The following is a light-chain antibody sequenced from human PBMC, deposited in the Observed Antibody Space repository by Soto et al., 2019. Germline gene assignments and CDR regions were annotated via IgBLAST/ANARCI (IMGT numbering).Light chain of an antibody. CDR3: QQYNNWPLG. CDR2: GAS. J-gene: IGKJ4*01. V-gene: IGKV3-15*01. Sequence: EIVMTQSPPTLSVSPGERATLSCRASQSVNSNLAWYQQKRGQAPSLLIYGASTRATGIPARFSGSGSGTEFTLIISSLQSEDFAVYYCQQYNNWPLGFGGGTKVDIK. CDR1: QSVNSN.